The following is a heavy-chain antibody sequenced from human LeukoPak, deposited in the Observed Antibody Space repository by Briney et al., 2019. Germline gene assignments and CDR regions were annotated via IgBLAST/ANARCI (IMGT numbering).Heavy chain of an antibody. J-gene: IGHJ4*02. Sequence: GGSLRLSCAASGFTFSSYAMSWVRQAPGKGLEWVSAISGSGGSTYYADSVKGRFTISRDNSKNTLYLQMNNLRAEDTAVYYCARGVPYDSWSGPHYSDYWGQGTLVTVSS. CDR2: ISGSGGST. D-gene: IGHD3-3*01. CDR3: ARGVPYDSWSGPHYSDY. V-gene: IGHV3-23*01. CDR1: GFTFSSYA.